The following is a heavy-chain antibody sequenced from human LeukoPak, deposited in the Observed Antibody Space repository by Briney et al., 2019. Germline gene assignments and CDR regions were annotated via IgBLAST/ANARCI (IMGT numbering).Heavy chain of an antibody. Sequence: ASVKVSCKASGYTFSSYYIQWVRQAPGQGFECMGRINPGGLNSNYAQKFQGRITMTRDTSTSTVYMELSRLRSEDTAVYYCAREGSLSSIGAIGHWGQGTLVTVSS. V-gene: IGHV1-46*01. D-gene: IGHD3-10*01. CDR1: GYTFSSYY. CDR2: INPGGLNS. CDR3: AREGSLSSIGAIGH. J-gene: IGHJ4*02.